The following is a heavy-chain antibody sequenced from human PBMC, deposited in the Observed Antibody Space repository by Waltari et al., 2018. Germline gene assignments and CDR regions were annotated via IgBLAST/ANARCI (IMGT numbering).Heavy chain of an antibody. Sequence: QVQLQESGPGLVQPSQTLSLTCTVSGGSISSGRYSWSWFRQPAGKGLEWIGRIYTSGSTNYNPSLKSRVTISVDTSKNQFSLKLSSVTAADTAVYYCARVSYYYDSSGYLYYFDYWGQGTLVTVSS. D-gene: IGHD3-22*01. CDR2: IYTSGST. CDR1: GGSISSGRYS. CDR3: ARVSYYYDSSGYLYYFDY. V-gene: IGHV4-61*02. J-gene: IGHJ4*02.